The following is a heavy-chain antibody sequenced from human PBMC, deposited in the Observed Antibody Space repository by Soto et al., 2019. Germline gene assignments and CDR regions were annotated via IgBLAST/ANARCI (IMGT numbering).Heavy chain of an antibody. D-gene: IGHD6-6*01. Sequence: WASVKISCKASGGTFSSYAISWVRQAPGQGLEWMGGIIPIFGTANYAQKFQGRVTITADESTSTAYMELSSLRSEDTAVYYCARVGSYSSSSGCWFGPYGQLPLVPVCS. CDR1: GGTFSSYA. CDR3: ARVGSYSSSSGCWFGP. CDR2: IIPIFGTA. J-gene: IGHJ5*02. V-gene: IGHV1-69*13.